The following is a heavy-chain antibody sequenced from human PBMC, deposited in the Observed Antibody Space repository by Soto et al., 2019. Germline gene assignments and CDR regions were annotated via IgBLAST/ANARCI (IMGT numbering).Heavy chain of an antibody. CDR3: ARRFYYDTSGYAYRYYFDN. V-gene: IGHV5-51*01. D-gene: IGHD3-22*01. Sequence: HGEFLKISCKGSGYSFTSYWIGWVRQMPGKGLEWMGIIYPGDSDTRYSPSSQGQVTISVDKSTTTAYLEWSSLKASDTAMYYCARRFYYDTSGYAYRYYFDNWGRGTLVTV. CDR1: GYSFTSYW. J-gene: IGHJ4*02. CDR2: IYPGDSDT.